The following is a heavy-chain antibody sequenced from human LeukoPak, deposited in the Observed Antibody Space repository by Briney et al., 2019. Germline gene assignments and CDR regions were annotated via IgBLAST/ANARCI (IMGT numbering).Heavy chain of an antibody. CDR2: ISSSSSYI. V-gene: IGHV3-21*01. J-gene: IGHJ4*02. D-gene: IGHD6-13*01. CDR3: ARPGIAAAGTDY. CDR1: GFTFSSYS. Sequence: GGSLRLSCAASGFTFSSYSMNWVRQAPGKGLEWVSSISSSSSYIYYADSVKGRFTISRDNAKNSLYLQMNSLRAGDTAVYYCARPGIAAAGTDYWGQGTLVTVSS.